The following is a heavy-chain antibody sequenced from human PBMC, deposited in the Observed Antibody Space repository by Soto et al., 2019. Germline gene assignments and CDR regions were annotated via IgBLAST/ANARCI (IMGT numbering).Heavy chain of an antibody. D-gene: IGHD6-19*01. CDR2: IHHSGNT. CDR3: ARSFGWYAIDQ. V-gene: IGHV4-4*02. J-gene: IGHJ4*02. Sequence: QMQLQESGPGLVKPSETLSLTCAVSSASISSEQWWSWVRQPPGKGLEWIGEIHHSGNTNSNPSFKSRVTMSVDKSKNQFSLNLNSLTAADTAVYYCARSFGWYAIDQWSQGTLVTVSS. CDR1: SASISSEQW.